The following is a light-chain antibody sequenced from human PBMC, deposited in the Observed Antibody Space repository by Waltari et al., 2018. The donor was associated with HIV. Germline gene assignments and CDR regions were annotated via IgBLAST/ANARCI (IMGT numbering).Light chain of an antibody. CDR2: DDD. V-gene: IGLV3-21*01. CDR3: QVWDSGSDHV. CDR1: NIGNRD. Sequence: SYVLTQPPSITVAPGKTAKITCGGNNIGNRDVHWYQQKPGQAPILVIYDDDDRPSGIPERFSGSNSDNTATLTINRVEVGDEADYYWQVWDSGSDHVFGSGTTVTVL. J-gene: IGLJ1*01.